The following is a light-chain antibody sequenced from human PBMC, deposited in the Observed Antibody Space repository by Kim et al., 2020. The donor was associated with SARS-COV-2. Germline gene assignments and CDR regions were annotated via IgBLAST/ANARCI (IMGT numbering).Light chain of an antibody. CDR2: AAS. CDR3: QKYNSAPWT. CDR1: QDIANS. Sequence: DIHLTQSPSSLSASIGDRVTITCRASQDIANSLAWYQQKPGKVPQVLIYAASTLQSGVPSRFSGSGSGTEFTLTIDSLQTEDVATYYCQKYNSAPWTFGPGTKVDIK. J-gene: IGKJ1*01. V-gene: IGKV1-27*01.